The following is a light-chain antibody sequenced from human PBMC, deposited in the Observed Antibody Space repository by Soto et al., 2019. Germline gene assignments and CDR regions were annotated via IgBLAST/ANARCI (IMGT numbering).Light chain of an antibody. CDR3: SLYTGNGSLI. CDR2: DVN. CDR1: TSDIDNYDS. Sequence: QSALTQPPSVSGSPGQSVTISCTGTTSDIDNYDSVSWYQQAPGTAPKLIIYDVNNRPSGAPDRFSGSTSGNTASLTISRLQAEDETDYFCSLYTGNGSLIFGPGTKLTVL. V-gene: IGLV2-18*01. J-gene: IGLJ1*01.